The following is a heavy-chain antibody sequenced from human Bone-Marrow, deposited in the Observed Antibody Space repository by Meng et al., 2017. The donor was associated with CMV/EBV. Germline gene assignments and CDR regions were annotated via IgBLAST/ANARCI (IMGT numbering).Heavy chain of an antibody. J-gene: IGHJ6*02. V-gene: IGHV3-9*03. CDR1: GFTFSSYS. Sequence: SLKISCAASGFTFSSYSMNWVRQAPGKGLEWVSGISWNSGSMVYADSVKGRFIISRDNAKNSLYMQMNSLRAEDMALYYCAKDISSSYYYYGMDVWGQGTTVTVSS. CDR3: AKDISSSYYYYGMDV. CDR2: ISWNSGSM.